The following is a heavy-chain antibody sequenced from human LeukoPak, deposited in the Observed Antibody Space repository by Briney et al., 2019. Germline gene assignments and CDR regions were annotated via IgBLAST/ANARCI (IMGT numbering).Heavy chain of an antibody. CDR2: ISAYNGNT. J-gene: IGHJ6*02. CDR3: AREKGYPSYYYYYGMDV. V-gene: IGHV1-18*01. CDR1: GYTFTSYG. D-gene: IGHD5-18*01. Sequence: RASVKVSCKASGYTFTSYGISWVRQAPGQGLEWMGWISAYNGNTNYAQKLQGRVTMTTDISTSTAYMELRSLRSDDTAVYYCAREKGYPSYYYYYGMDVWGQGTTVTVSS.